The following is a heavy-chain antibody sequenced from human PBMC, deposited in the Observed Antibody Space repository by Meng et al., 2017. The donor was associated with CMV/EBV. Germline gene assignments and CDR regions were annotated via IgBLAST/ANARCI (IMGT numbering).Heavy chain of an antibody. CDR3: AREPPGNYIYYYYGMDV. CDR1: GFTFSDYY. D-gene: IGHD4-11*01. V-gene: IGHV3-11*04. Sequence: GESLKISCAASGFTFSDYYMSWIRQAPGKGLEWVSYISSSGGTIYYADSVKGRFTISRDNAKNSLYLQMNSLRAEDTAVYYCAREPPGNYIYYYYGMDVWGQGTTVTVSS. CDR2: ISSSGGTI. J-gene: IGHJ6*02.